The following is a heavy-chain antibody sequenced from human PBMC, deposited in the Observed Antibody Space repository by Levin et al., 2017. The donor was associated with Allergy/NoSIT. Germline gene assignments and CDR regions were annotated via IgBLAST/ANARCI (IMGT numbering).Heavy chain of an antibody. CDR3: AKDLSYYDSSGYYLFDY. CDR2: ISWNSGSI. V-gene: IGHV3-9*01. CDR1: GFTFDDYA. Sequence: LSGGSLRLSCAASGFTFDDYAMHWVRQAPGKGLEWVSGISWNSGSIGYADSVKGRFTISRDNAKNSLYLQMNSLRAEDTALYYCAKDLSYYDSSGYYLFDYWGQGTLVTVSS. J-gene: IGHJ4*02. D-gene: IGHD3-22*01.